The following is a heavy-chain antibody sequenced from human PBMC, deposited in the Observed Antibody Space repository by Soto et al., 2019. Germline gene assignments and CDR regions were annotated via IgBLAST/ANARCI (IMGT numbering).Heavy chain of an antibody. CDR3: ARAPSGLATWGVNY. D-gene: IGHD7-27*01. CDR1: GYTFTGYY. J-gene: IGHJ4*02. Sequence: QVQLVQSGAEVKKSGASVKVSCKASGYTFTGYYMHWVRQAPGQGLEWMGCIIPNSGNTNYAQTFQGRVTMTRDTSISTAYMELSTLTSDDTAVYYCARAPSGLATWGVNYWGQGTLVTVSS. V-gene: IGHV1-2*02. CDR2: IIPNSGNT.